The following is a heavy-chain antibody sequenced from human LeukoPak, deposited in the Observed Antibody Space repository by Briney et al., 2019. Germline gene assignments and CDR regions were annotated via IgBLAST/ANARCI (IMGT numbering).Heavy chain of an antibody. V-gene: IGHV3-23*01. CDR2: ISGSGDST. Sequence: GGSLRLSCAASGFTFSSFALSWVRQAPGKGLEWVSSISGSGDSTYYMESVKGRFTISRDNSENTLYLQMNSLRADDTAVYYCAKCRSLSPAAAIHYWGQGTLVTVSS. J-gene: IGHJ4*02. CDR1: GFTFSSFA. D-gene: IGHD2-2*01. CDR3: AKCRSLSPAAAIHY.